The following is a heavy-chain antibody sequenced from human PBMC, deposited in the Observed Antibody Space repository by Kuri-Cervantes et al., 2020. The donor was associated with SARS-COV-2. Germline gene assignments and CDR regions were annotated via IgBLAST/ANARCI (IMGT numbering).Heavy chain of an antibody. CDR2: ISTDGTIT. V-gene: IGHV3-30*18. J-gene: IGHJ4*02. CDR3: AKETGAAGSSWMSYFDN. Sequence: LSLTCGVYGGSFSNFHWNWVRQAPGKGLEWLAVISTDGTITHYADSVKGRFTISRDNPKSTLYLEMNSLRDEDTGVYYCAKETGAAGSSWMSYFDNWGLGTQVTVSS. D-gene: IGHD6-13*01. CDR1: GGSFSNFH.